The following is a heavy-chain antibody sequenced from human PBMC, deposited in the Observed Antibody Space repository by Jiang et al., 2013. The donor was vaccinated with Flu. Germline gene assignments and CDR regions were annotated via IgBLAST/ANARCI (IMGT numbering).Heavy chain of an antibody. V-gene: IGHV1-2*02. CDR3: ARGKGSGYSNWFDP. D-gene: IGHD3-3*01. J-gene: IGHJ5*02. Sequence: AQKFQGRVTMTRDTSISTAYMELSRLRSDDTAVYYCARGKGSGYSNWFDPWGQGTLVTVSS.